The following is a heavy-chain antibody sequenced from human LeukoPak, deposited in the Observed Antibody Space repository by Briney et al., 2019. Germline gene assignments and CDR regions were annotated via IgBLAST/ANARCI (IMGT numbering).Heavy chain of an antibody. J-gene: IGHJ6*02. D-gene: IGHD3-22*01. Sequence: PSETLSLTCTVSGGSISSYYWRWIRQPPGKGLEWIGYIYHSGNTNHNPSLKRRVTISVDTSKDQFSLKLSSVTAAVTAVYYCAASRWLFYGIDVWGQGTTVTVSS. CDR3: AASRWLFYGIDV. V-gene: IGHV4-59*08. CDR1: GGSISSYY. CDR2: IYHSGNT.